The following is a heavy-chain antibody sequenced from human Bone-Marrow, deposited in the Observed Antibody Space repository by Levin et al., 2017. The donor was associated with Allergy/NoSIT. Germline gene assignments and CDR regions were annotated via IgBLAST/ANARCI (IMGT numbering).Heavy chain of an antibody. Sequence: GESLKISCAASGFIFSSSAMSWVRQAPGKGLEWVSSISGSDDSTYYTDSVKGRLTISRDNSKNTIYLQMNILRAADTAVYYCAKVRRGLDAFDIWGQGTMVTVSS. CDR2: ISGSDDST. J-gene: IGHJ3*02. CDR3: AKVRRGLDAFDI. D-gene: IGHD3/OR15-3a*01. V-gene: IGHV3-23*01. CDR1: GFIFSSSA.